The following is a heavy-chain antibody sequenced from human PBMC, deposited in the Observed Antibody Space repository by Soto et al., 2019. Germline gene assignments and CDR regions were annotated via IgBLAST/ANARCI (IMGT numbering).Heavy chain of an antibody. Sequence: QSGGSLRLSCAASGFTFDDYAMHWVRQAPGKGREWVSGISWNSGSIGYADSVKGRFTISRDNAKNSLYLQMNSLRAEDTALYYCAKSSPPQAYYYGMDVWGQGTTVTVSS. CDR3: AKSSPPQAYYYGMDV. CDR1: GFTFDDYA. V-gene: IGHV3-9*01. J-gene: IGHJ6*02. CDR2: ISWNSGSI.